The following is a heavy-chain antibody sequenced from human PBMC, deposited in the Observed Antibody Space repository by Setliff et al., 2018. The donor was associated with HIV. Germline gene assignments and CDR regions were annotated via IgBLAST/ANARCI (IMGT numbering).Heavy chain of an antibody. CDR3: TRNLYYYASGIHFGVY. J-gene: IGHJ4*02. V-gene: IGHV1-46*01. D-gene: IGHD3-10*01. CDR1: GYTFTTYH. Sequence: ASVKVSCKASGYTFTTYHMHWLRQAPGQGLEWMGIINPKDRSTTYAQRFQDRVTMTSDTSTNTFYMELSSLKSEDTAVYYCTRNLYYYASGIHFGVYWGQGTPVTVSS. CDR2: INPKDRST.